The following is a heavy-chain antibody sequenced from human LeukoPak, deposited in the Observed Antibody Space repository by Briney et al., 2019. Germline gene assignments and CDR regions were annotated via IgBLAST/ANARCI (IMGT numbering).Heavy chain of an antibody. D-gene: IGHD2-15*01. Sequence: SETLSLTCAVYGEPFNSYYWSWVRQPPGEGLEWIGEIYESGTTEYNPSLKSRVTISMVPSKQQFSLSLSSVTAADTAVYYCARGAWATRLGSWGLGTPVIVSS. CDR2: IYESGTT. CDR1: GEPFNSYY. V-gene: IGHV4-34*01. J-gene: IGHJ4*02. CDR3: ARGAWATRLGS.